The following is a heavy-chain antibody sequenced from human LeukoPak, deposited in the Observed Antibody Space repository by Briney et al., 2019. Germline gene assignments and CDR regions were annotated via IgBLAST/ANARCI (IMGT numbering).Heavy chain of an antibody. Sequence: SETLSLTCAVYDGAFTGGFWTWIRQPPGKGLEWIGEVDHSGSTNYNPSLKSRLTLSVDTSTNQFSLKLTSITAADTAVYYCARRPWDYDSGGYIEGWRFHMDVWGKGTTVTISS. CDR2: VDHSGST. CDR3: ARRPWDYDSGGYIEGWRFHMDV. CDR1: DGAFTGGF. J-gene: IGHJ6*03. V-gene: IGHV4-34*01. D-gene: IGHD3-22*01.